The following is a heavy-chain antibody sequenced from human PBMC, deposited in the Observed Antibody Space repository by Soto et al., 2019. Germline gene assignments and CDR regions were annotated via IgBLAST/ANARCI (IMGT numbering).Heavy chain of an antibody. CDR2: ISGSGATT. Sequence: GGSLRLSCAASGFTFSNYAMNWVRQAPGKRLEWVSAISGSGATTYYADSVKGRFTISRDNSKNTLYLQINSLRAEDTAVYYCANCVVATLVPDSWGQGTLVTVSS. CDR3: ANCVVATLVPDS. J-gene: IGHJ4*02. D-gene: IGHD5-12*01. CDR1: GFTFSNYA. V-gene: IGHV3-23*01.